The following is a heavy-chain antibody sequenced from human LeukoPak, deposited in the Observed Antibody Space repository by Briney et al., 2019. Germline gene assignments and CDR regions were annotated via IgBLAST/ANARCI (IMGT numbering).Heavy chain of an antibody. CDR2: IYYSGST. V-gene: IGHV4-31*03. CDR1: GGSISSGGYY. Sequence: SETLSLTCTVSGGSISSGGYYWSWIRQHPGKGLEWIGYIYYSGSTYYNPSLRSRVTISVDTSKNQFSLKLSSVTAADTAVYYCARDRITMVRARSFYGMDVWGQGTTVTVSS. J-gene: IGHJ6*02. D-gene: IGHD3-10*01. CDR3: ARDRITMVRARSFYGMDV.